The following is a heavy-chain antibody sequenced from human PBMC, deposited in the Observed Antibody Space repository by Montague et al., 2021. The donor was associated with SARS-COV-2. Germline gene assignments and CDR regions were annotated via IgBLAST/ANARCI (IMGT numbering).Heavy chain of an antibody. J-gene: IGHJ5*02. D-gene: IGHD1-1*01. V-gene: IGHV3-7*01. CDR2: INQDGSDR. CDR1: GFTFSSYW. Sequence: SLRLSCAGTGFTFSSYWMNWVRQAPGKGLEWVANINQDGSDRRYVDSVKGRFTISKDNAKNSLFLEMNSLRAEDTAVYYCARRNDMDAWGQGTLVTVSS. CDR3: ARRNDMDA.